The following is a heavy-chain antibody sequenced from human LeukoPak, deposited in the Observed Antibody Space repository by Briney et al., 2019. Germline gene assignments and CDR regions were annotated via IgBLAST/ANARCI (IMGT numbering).Heavy chain of an antibody. CDR2: ISSSSNTI. CDR3: ARARLRLYYMDV. J-gene: IGHJ6*03. D-gene: IGHD6-25*01. Sequence: GGSLRLSCADSGFTFSSYSMNWVRQAPGKGLEWVSYISSSSNTIYYADSVKGRFTISRDNAKNSLYLQMNSLRDEDTAVYYCARARLRLYYMDVWGKGTTVTVSS. CDR1: GFTFSSYS. V-gene: IGHV3-48*02.